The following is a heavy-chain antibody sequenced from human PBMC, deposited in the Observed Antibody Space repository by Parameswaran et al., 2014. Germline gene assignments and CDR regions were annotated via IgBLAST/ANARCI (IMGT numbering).Heavy chain of an antibody. CDR2: IYYSGST. J-gene: IGHJ6*03. V-gene: IGHV4-39*01. Sequence: WIRQPPGKGLEWIGYIYYSGSTYYNPSLKSRVTISVDTSKNQFSLKLSSVTAADTAVYYCARHRLSHPASAYYYYMDVWGKGTTVTVSS. CDR3: ARHRLSHPASAYYYYMDV. D-gene: IGHD3-10*01.